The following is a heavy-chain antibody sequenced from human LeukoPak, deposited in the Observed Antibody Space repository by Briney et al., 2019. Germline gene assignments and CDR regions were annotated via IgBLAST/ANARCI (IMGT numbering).Heavy chain of an antibody. Sequence: GASVKVSCKASGYTFTSYDINWVRQATGQGLEWMGWMNPNSGNTGYAQKFQGRVTMTRNTSISTAYMELSSLRSEDTAVYYCAREAGNYYYYGMDVWGQGTTVTVPS. CDR1: GYTFTSYD. CDR2: MNPNSGNT. D-gene: IGHD6-19*01. J-gene: IGHJ6*02. V-gene: IGHV1-8*01. CDR3: AREAGNYYYYGMDV.